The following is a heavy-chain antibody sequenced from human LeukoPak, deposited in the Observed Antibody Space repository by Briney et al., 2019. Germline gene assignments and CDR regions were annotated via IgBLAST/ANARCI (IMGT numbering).Heavy chain of an antibody. V-gene: IGHV1-2*02. CDR3: ARDGLLWFGELLNYYMDV. Sequence: ASVKVSCKASGYTFTGYYMHWVRQAPGQGLEWMGWINPNSGGTNYAQKFQGRVTMTRDTSISTAYMELSRLRSDDTAVYYCARDGLLWFGELLNYYMDVWGKGTTVTVSS. CDR1: GYTFTGYY. J-gene: IGHJ6*03. D-gene: IGHD3-10*01. CDR2: INPNSGGT.